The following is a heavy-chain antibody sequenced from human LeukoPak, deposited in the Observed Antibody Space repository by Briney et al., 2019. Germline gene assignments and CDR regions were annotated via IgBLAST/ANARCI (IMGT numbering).Heavy chain of an antibody. Sequence: TCTVSGYTFTSYGISWVRQAPGQGLEWMGWISAYNGNTNYAQKLQGRVTMTTDTSTSTAYMELRSLRSDDTAVYYCARDGSSGDSDYWGQGTLVTVSS. CDR2: ISAYNGNT. V-gene: IGHV1-18*01. CDR3: ARDGSSGDSDY. CDR1: GYTFTSYG. J-gene: IGHJ4*02. D-gene: IGHD6-19*01.